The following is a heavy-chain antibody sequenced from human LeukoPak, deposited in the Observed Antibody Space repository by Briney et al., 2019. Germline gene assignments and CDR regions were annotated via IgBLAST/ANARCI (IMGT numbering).Heavy chain of an antibody. Sequence: ASVKVSCKASGYTFTSYYMHWVRQAPGQGLEWMGWINPNSGVTNYAQKFQGRVTMTRDTSISTAYMELNRLRSDDTAVYYCARFARRGIASGTDYWGQGTLVTVSS. D-gene: IGHD1-1*01. V-gene: IGHV1-2*02. CDR1: GYTFTSYY. CDR3: ARFARRGIASGTDY. J-gene: IGHJ4*02. CDR2: INPNSGVT.